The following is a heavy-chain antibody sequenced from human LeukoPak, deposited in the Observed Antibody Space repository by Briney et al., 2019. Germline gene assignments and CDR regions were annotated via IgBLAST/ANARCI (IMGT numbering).Heavy chain of an antibody. D-gene: IGHD6-6*01. V-gene: IGHV4-59*08. Sequence: SETLSLTCTVSGGSISSYYWSWIRQPPGKGLEWIGYIYYSGCTNYNPSLKSRVTISVDTSKNQFSLKLSSVTAADTAVYYCARRSSSLDYWGQGTLVTVSS. CDR1: GGSISSYY. CDR2: IYYSGCT. CDR3: ARRSSSLDY. J-gene: IGHJ4*02.